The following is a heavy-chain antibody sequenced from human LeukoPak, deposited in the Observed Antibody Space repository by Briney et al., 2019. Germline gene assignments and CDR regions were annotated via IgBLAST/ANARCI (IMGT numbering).Heavy chain of an antibody. CDR2: IYYSGST. D-gene: IGHD3-16*01. J-gene: IGHJ6*02. CDR3: AREGEVDPGYYYYGMDV. CDR1: GGSISSYY. Sequence: SETLSLTCTVSGGSISSYYWSWIRQPPGKGLEWIGYIYYSGSTNYNPSLKSRVTISVDTSKNQFSLKLSSVTAADTAVYYCAREGEVDPGYYYYGMDVWGQGTTVTVSS. V-gene: IGHV4-59*12.